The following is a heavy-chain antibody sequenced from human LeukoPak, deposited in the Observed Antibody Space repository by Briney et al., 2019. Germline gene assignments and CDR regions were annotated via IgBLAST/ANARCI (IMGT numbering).Heavy chain of an antibody. J-gene: IGHJ4*02. Sequence: PGGSLRLSCAASGFTFDDYAMRWVRQAPGKGLEWVSGISWNSGSIGYADSVKGRFTISRDNAKNSLYLQMNSLRAEDTALYYCAKARYQLLWDYFDYWGQGTLVTVSS. D-gene: IGHD2-2*01. CDR3: AKARYQLLWDYFDY. CDR2: ISWNSGSI. CDR1: GFTFDDYA. V-gene: IGHV3-9*01.